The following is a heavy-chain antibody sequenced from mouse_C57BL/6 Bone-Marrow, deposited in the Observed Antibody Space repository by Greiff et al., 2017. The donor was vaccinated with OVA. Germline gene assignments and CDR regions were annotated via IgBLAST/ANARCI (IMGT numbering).Heavy chain of an antibody. CDR1: GYTFTSYW. CDR3: ARDYGSPYWYFDV. V-gene: IGHV1-50*01. J-gene: IGHJ1*03. Sequence: VQLQQSGAELVKPGASVKLSCKASGYTFTSYWMQWVKQRPGQGLEWIGEIDPSDSYTNYNQKFKGKATLTVDTSSSTAYMQLSSLTSEDSAVYYCARDYGSPYWYFDVWGTGTTVTVSS. D-gene: IGHD1-1*01. CDR2: IDPSDSYT.